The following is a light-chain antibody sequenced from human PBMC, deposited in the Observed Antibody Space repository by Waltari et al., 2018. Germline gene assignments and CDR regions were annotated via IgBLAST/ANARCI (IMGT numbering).Light chain of an antibody. Sequence: SSELSQPLSVSVALGQTANITCGRNNLGGKIVHWNQQRPGQAPVLVIYKDNNRPSGIPGRFSGSNPGNTATLTISRAQPGDETDYYCQLWDSSTARFGGGTKLTVL. CDR3: QLWDSSTAR. J-gene: IGLJ2*01. CDR1: NLGGKI. V-gene: IGLV3-9*01. CDR2: KDN.